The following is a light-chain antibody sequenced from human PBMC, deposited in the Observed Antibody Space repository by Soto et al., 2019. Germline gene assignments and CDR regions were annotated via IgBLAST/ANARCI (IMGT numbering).Light chain of an antibody. V-gene: IGLV1-47*01. Sequence: QSVLTQPPSASGTPGQRVTISRSGSSSNIGSNYVYWYQQLPGTAPKLLIYRNNQRPSGVPDRFSGSKSGTSASLAISGLRSEDEADYYCAAWDDSLSGNYVFGTGTKLTVL. CDR2: RNN. J-gene: IGLJ1*01. CDR3: AAWDDSLSGNYV. CDR1: SSNIGSNY.